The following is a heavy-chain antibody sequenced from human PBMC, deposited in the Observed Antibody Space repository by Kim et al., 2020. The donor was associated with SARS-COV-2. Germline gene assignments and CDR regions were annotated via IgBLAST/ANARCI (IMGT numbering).Heavy chain of an antibody. CDR3: TRGPNGNYYGSGSPEDAFDI. Sequence: GGSLRLSCTASGFTFGDYAMSWFRQAPGKGLEWVGFIRSKAYGGTTEYAASVKGRFTISRDDSKSIAYLQMNSLKTEDTAVYYCTRGPNGNYYGSGSPEDAFDIWGQGTMVTVSS. D-gene: IGHD3-10*01. V-gene: IGHV3-49*03. J-gene: IGHJ3*02. CDR1: GFTFGDYA. CDR2: IRSKAYGGTT.